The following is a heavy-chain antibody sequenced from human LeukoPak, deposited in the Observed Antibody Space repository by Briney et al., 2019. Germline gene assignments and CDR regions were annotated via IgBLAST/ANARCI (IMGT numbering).Heavy chain of an antibody. CDR2: ISYDGSNK. CDR3: AGTGYDFWSGYPYYYYMDV. CDR1: GFTFSSYA. Sequence: GRSLRLSCAASGFTFSSYAMHWVRQAPGKGLEWVAVISYDGSNKYYADSVKGRFTISRDNSKNTLYLQMNSLRAEDTAVYYCAGTGYDFWSGYPYYYYMDVWGKGTTVTVSS. D-gene: IGHD3-3*01. V-gene: IGHV3-30*01. J-gene: IGHJ6*03.